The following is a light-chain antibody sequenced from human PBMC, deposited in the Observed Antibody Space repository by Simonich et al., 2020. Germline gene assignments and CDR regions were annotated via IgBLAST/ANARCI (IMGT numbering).Light chain of an antibody. CDR2: LAS. J-gene: IGKJ1*01. V-gene: IGKV4-1*01. CDR1: QSVLYSSNNKNY. CDR3: QQYYSTPWT. Sequence: DIVMTQSPDSLAVSLGERATINCKSSQSVLYSSNNKNYLAWYQQKPGQPPTLLIYLASTRESWVPDRFSGSGSGTDFTLTISSLQAEDVAVYYCQQYYSTPWTFGQGTKVEIK.